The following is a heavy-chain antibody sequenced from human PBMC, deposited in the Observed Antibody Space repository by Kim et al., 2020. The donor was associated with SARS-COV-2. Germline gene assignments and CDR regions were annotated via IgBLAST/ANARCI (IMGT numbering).Heavy chain of an antibody. Sequence: GGSLRLSCAASGFTFSGYWMHWVRQAPGKGLVWVSRINSDGSTINYADSVKGRFTISRDNAKNTLYLQMNSLRAEDTAVYYCARGGDDGSDYFVRWGQGTLVTVSS. V-gene: IGHV3-74*01. CDR1: GFTFSGYW. CDR3: ARGGDDGSDYFVR. CDR2: INSDGSTI. J-gene: IGHJ4*02. D-gene: IGHD3-22*01.